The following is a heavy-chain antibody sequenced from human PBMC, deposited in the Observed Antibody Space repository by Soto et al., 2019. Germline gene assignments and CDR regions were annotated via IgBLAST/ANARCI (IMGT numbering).Heavy chain of an antibody. V-gene: IGHV3-23*01. J-gene: IGHJ3*02. CDR2: ISGSGGST. Sequence: GGSLRLSCAASGFTFSSYAMSWVRQAPGKGLEWVSAISGSGGSTYYADSVKGRFTISRDNSKNTLYLQMNSLRAEDTAVYYCAKDEDIVVVVAATDDAFDIWGQGTMVTVSS. CDR1: GFTFSSYA. CDR3: AKDEDIVVVVAATDDAFDI. D-gene: IGHD2-15*01.